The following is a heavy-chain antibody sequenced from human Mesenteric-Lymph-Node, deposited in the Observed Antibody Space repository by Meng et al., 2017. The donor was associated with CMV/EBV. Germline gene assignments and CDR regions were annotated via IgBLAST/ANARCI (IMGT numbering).Heavy chain of an antibody. D-gene: IGHD3-10*01. CDR3: ARDRGAATIGDRNHYYYYGLAV. V-gene: IGHV1-8*01. J-gene: IGHJ6*02. Sequence: ASVKVSCKASGYTFTSYDINWVRQATGQGLEWMGWMNPNSGNTGYAQKFQGRVTMTRNTSISTAYMELSSLRSEDTAVYYCARDRGAATIGDRNHYYYYGLAVWGQGTTVTVSS. CDR2: MNPNSGNT. CDR1: GYTFTSYD.